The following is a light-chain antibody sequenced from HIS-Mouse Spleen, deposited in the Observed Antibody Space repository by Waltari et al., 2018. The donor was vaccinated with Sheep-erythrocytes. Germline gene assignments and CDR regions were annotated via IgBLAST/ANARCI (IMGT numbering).Light chain of an antibody. Sequence: QSALTQPASVSGSPGQSITISCTGTSSDVGRYNLVSWYQQHPGKAPKLMIYEGSKRPSGVSNRFSGSKSGNTASLTISGLQAEDEADYYCSSYTSSSTPVVFGGGTKLTVL. CDR3: SSYTSSSTPVV. CDR2: EGS. V-gene: IGLV2-14*02. J-gene: IGLJ2*01. CDR1: SSDVGRYNL.